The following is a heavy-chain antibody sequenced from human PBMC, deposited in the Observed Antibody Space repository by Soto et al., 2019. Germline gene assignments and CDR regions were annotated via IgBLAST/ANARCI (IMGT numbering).Heavy chain of an antibody. J-gene: IGHJ5*02. CDR2: IIPILDVA. V-gene: IGHV1-69*02. Sequence: QVQLVQSGAEVKRPGSSVKVSCQTSGGTFRTYTINWVRQAPGQGLEWMGRIIPILDVANYAQKFQGRVTITAAKHTSTAPKELRSVRSEDTAVYYCARSIQDDIGVAGPKDIWCAPWGPGTLVTVSS. CDR1: GGTFRTYT. CDR3: ARSIQDDIGVAGPKDIWCAP. D-gene: IGHD6-19*01.